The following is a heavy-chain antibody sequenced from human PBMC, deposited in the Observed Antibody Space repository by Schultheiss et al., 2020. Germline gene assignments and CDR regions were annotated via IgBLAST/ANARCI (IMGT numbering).Heavy chain of an antibody. CDR2: ISGSGGST. D-gene: IGHD1-26*01. CDR1: GFTFSSYA. Sequence: GGSLRLSCAASGFTFSSYAMSWVRQAPGKGLEWVSAISGSGGSTYYADSVKGRFTISRDNSKNTLYLQMNSLRAEDTAVYYCASEQLGGSYEGEDAFDIWGQGTMVTFSS. J-gene: IGHJ3*02. V-gene: IGHV3-23*01. CDR3: ASEQLGGSYEGEDAFDI.